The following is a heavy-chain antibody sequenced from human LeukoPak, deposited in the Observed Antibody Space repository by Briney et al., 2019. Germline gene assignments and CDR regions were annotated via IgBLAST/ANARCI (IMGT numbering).Heavy chain of an antibody. Sequence: SETLSLTCTVSGGSISRGGYYWNWIRQHPGKGLEWIGYIYYSGSTYYNPSLKSRVTISVDTSKNHFSLNLSSVTAADTAVYYCARERITVTGTTSYSYYGMDVWGQGTTVTVSS. J-gene: IGHJ6*02. V-gene: IGHV4-31*03. CDR3: ARERITVTGTTSYSYYGMDV. CDR2: IYYSGST. CDR1: GGSISRGGYY. D-gene: IGHD6-19*01.